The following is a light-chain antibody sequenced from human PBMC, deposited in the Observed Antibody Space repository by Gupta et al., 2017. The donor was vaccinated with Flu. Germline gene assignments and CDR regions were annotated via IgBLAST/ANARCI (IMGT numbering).Light chain of an antibody. Sequence: SSLSASVGDRVTITCRASQSISNYLNWYQHKPGEAPKLLVYRASSWQSGVPSRFSGSGSGTDFTLTSSSLQPEDCATYFCQQSYRTPLLTFGPGTKVDIK. J-gene: IGKJ3*01. CDR2: RAS. CDR3: QQSYRTPLLT. CDR1: QSISNY. V-gene: IGKV1-39*01.